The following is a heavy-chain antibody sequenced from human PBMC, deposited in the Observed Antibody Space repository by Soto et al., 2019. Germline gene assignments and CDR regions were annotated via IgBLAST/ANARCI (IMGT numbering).Heavy chain of an antibody. CDR1: GFTFSSSA. J-gene: IGHJ5*02. V-gene: IGHV1-58*01. CDR2: IVVGSGNT. CDR3: AAFDPGPMGFDP. Sequence: ASVKVSRKASGFTFSSSAVQWVRQARGQRLEWIGKIVVGSGNTNYAQKFQERVTITRDMSTSTAYMELSSLRSEDTAFYYCAAFDPGPMGFDPWGQGTLVTVSS. D-gene: IGHD3-9*01.